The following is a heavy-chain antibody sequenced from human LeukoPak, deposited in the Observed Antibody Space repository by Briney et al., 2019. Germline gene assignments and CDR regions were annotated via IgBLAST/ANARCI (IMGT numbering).Heavy chain of an antibody. D-gene: IGHD1-26*01. V-gene: IGHV1-2*02. J-gene: IGHJ4*02. CDR3: AREGHNGRISSKNFDY. Sequence: VSVKVSCKASGYTFTGYYMHWVRQAPGQGLDWMGWINPDSGGTSYAQRFQGRVSMTRDTSITTAYMELSRLTSGDTAVYYCAREGHNGRISSKNFDYWGQGTLVTVSS. CDR2: INPDSGGT. CDR1: GYTFTGYY.